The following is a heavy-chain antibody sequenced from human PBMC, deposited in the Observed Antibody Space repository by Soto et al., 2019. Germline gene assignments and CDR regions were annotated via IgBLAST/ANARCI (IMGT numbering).Heavy chain of an antibody. CDR1: GFTFSSYA. V-gene: IGHV3-23*01. J-gene: IGHJ6*02. CDR3: AKADSSIRHRYYYYGMDV. D-gene: IGHD6-6*01. CDR2: ISGSGGST. Sequence: PGGSLRLSCAASGFTFSSYAMSWVRQAPGKGLEWVSAISGSGGSTYYADSVKGRFTITRDNSKNTLYLQMNSLRAEDTAVYYCAKADSSIRHRYYYYGMDVWGQGTTVTVSS.